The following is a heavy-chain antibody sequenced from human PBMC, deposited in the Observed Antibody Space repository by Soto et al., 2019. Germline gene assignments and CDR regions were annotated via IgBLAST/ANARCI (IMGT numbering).Heavy chain of an antibody. CDR2: IAFDGSYK. CDR3: ARGAGIVVAGTSFDY. D-gene: IGHD6-19*01. J-gene: IGHJ4*02. V-gene: IGHV3-30-3*01. Sequence: QVQLVESGGGVVQPGRSLRLSCAASGFTFSSHSMHWVRQAPGKGLEWVAVIAFDGSYKYYADSVKGRFTISRDNSKNTLYLQMNRLRAEDTAVYYCARGAGIVVAGTSFDYWGQGTLVTVSS. CDR1: GFTFSSHS.